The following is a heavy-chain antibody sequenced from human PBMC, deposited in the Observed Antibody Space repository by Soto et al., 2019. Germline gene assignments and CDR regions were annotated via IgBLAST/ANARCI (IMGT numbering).Heavy chain of an antibody. D-gene: IGHD4-17*01. CDR1: GGSISSSSYY. J-gene: IGHJ5*02. Sequence: QLQLQESGPGLVKPSETLSLTCTVSGGSISSSSYYWGWIRQPPGKGLEWICSIYYSGRTYYNPSIKNPFTNSEGTSQNQFRLKLSAVTDADTAVYYCARHFRGDYVKKTLNWFDPWGQGPLVTVSS. V-gene: IGHV4-39*01. CDR3: ARHFRGDYVKKTLNWFDP. CDR2: IYYSGRT.